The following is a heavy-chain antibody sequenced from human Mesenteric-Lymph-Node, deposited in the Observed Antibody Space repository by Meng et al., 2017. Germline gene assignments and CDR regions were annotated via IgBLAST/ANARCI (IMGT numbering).Heavy chain of an antibody. CDR1: GFSLNNYW. Sequence: VQLVECGGGLAQPGGSLRLSCVVSGFSLNNYWMFWVRQGPGKGLVWVARIKSDGSSIDYVDSVKGRFTISRDTVKNTLYLQMNSLRAEDTAVYYCARDSGKASFDYWGQGTLVTVSS. CDR2: IKSDGSSI. CDR3: ARDSGKASFDY. D-gene: IGHD3-10*01. J-gene: IGHJ4*02. V-gene: IGHV3-74*01.